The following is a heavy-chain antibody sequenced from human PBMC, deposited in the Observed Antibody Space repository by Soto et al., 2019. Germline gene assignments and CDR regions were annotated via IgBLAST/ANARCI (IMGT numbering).Heavy chain of an antibody. J-gene: IGHJ4*02. Sequence: SETLSLTCTVYGGSISSYYWCWIRQPPGKGLEWIGYIYYSGSTNYNPSLKSRVTISVDTSKNQFSLKLSSVTAADTAVYYCARATYYDILTGYHLFDYWGQGTLVTVSS. D-gene: IGHD3-9*01. V-gene: IGHV4-59*01. CDR1: GGSISSYY. CDR3: ARATYYDILTGYHLFDY. CDR2: IYYSGST.